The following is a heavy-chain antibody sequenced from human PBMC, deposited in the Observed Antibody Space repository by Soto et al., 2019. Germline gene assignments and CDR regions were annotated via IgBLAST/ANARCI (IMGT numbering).Heavy chain of an antibody. J-gene: IGHJ4*02. D-gene: IGHD5-18*01. V-gene: IGHV3-33*01. CDR2: IWYDGSNK. CDR3: ARDLKYSSLDY. CDR1: GFTFSSYG. Sequence: QVQXVESXXGVVXPGXSLRLSCAASGFTFSSYGMHWVRQAPXKGLEWVAVIWYDGSNKYYADSVKGRFTISRDNSKNTLYLQMNSLRAEDTAVYYCARDLKYSSLDYWGQGTLVTVSS.